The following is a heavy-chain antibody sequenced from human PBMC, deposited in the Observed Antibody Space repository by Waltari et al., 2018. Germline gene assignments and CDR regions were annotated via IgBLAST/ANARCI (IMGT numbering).Heavy chain of an antibody. J-gene: IGHJ4*02. CDR3: AKDRAYTFEY. V-gene: IGHV3-30*02. Sequence: QVQLVESGGGVVQPGGSLRLSCAASGFTFRTYGMAWVRQAPGKGLEWVAFIRYDGSNKYYADSVKGRFTISRDNSKNTLYLQMNSLRDEDTAVYYCAKDRAYTFEYWGQGSLVTVSS. D-gene: IGHD3-16*01. CDR1: GFTFRTYG. CDR2: IRYDGSNK.